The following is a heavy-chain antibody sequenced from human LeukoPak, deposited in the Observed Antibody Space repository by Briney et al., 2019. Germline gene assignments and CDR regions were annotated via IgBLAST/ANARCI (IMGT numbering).Heavy chain of an antibody. D-gene: IGHD2-2*02. Sequence: GGSLGLSCAASGFTFSGYAIHWVRQAPGKGLEWVAVISYDGSNRYYADSVKGRFTISRDNSRNTLYLQMNSLRHEDTAVYYCARQIYPLYYFDYWGQGTLVTVSS. CDR3: ARQIYPLYYFDY. CDR1: GFTFSGYA. V-gene: IGHV3-30-3*01. J-gene: IGHJ4*02. CDR2: ISYDGSNR.